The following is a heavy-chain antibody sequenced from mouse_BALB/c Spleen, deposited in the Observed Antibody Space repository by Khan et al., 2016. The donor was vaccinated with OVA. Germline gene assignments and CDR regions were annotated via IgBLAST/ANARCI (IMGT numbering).Heavy chain of an antibody. CDR1: GFTFSSYS. CDR2: MSSGGDYT. CDR3: ASHLTGSFAY. V-gene: IGHV5-6*01. D-gene: IGHD4-1*01. Sequence: EVQLQESGGDLVKPGGSLKLSCAASGFTFSSYSMSWVRQIPAKRLEWVATMSSGGDYTYYPDSVKGRFTISRDNAKNTLYLQMSSLKSEDTAMYYCASHLTGSFAYWGQGTLVTVSA. J-gene: IGHJ3*01.